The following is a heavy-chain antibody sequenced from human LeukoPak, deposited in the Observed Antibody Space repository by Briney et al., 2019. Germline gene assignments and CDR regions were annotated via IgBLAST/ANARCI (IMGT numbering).Heavy chain of an antibody. Sequence: PSETLSLTCTVSLDSTTSNFWSWVRQAPGKGLEWVGRIKSKTDGGTTDYAAPVKGRFTISRDDSKNTLHLQMNSLKTEDTAVYYCTTEWLPLGDYWGQGTLVTVSS. CDR3: TTEWLPLGDY. D-gene: IGHD3-22*01. CDR2: IKSKTDGGTT. V-gene: IGHV3-15*01. CDR1: LDSTTSNFW. J-gene: IGHJ4*02.